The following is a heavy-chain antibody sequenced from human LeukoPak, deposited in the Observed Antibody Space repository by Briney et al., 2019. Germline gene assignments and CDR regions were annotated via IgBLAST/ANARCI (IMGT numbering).Heavy chain of an antibody. CDR2: IYHSGST. J-gene: IGHJ4*02. CDR3: ARVEAAAGYFDY. CDR1: GGSISSGGYS. V-gene: IGHV4-30-2*01. Sequence: SETLSLTCAVSGGSISSGGYSWSWIRQPPGKGLEWIGYIYHSGSTYYNPSLKSRVTVSVDRSKNQFSLKLSSVTAADTAVYYCARVEAAAGYFDYWGQGTLVTVSS. D-gene: IGHD6-13*01.